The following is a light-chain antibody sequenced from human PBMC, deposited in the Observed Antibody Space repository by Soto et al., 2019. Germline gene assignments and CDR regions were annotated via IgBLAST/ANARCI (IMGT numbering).Light chain of an antibody. CDR2: GAS. Sequence: EIVMTQSPATPTVSPGERVTLSCRAGQSVSSDLAWYQQKPGQAPRLLIDGASTRATGIPARFSGRGSGTDFTLTISSLEPEDFAVYYCQQRSNWPPFTFGQGTKVDIK. V-gene: IGKV3-11*01. J-gene: IGKJ1*01. CDR3: QQRSNWPPFT. CDR1: QSVSSD.